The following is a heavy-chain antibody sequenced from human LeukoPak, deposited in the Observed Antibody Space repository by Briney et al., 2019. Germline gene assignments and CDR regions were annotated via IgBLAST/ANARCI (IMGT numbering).Heavy chain of an antibody. CDR3: AREYYYDSSGYFRPVDY. Sequence: PGGSLRLSCAASGLTFSSYAMSWVRQAPGKGLEWVSAISGSGGSTYYADSVKGRFTISRDNSKNTLYLQINSLRAEDTAVYYCAREYYYDSSGYFRPVDYWGQGTLVTVSS. V-gene: IGHV3-23*01. CDR1: GLTFSSYA. J-gene: IGHJ4*02. D-gene: IGHD3-22*01. CDR2: ISGSGGST.